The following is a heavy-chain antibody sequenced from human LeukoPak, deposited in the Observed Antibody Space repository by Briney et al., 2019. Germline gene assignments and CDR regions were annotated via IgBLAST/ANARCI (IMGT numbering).Heavy chain of an antibody. J-gene: IGHJ4*02. CDR3: ARQSGGGSYYYFDY. CDR2: IYYTGST. Sequence: SETLSLTCTVSGGSISSHYWSWIRQPPGKGLEWIGYIYYTGSTNYNPSFKSRVTISLDTSKTQSSLKLTSVTAADTAVYYCARQSGGGSYYYFDYWGQGTLVTVSS. D-gene: IGHD1-26*01. CDR1: GGSISSHY. V-gene: IGHV4-59*08.